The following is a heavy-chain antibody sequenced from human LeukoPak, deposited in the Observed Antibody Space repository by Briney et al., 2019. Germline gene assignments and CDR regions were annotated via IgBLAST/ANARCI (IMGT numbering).Heavy chain of an antibody. CDR1: GGSISSYY. Sequence: SETLSLTCTVSGGSISSYYWSWIRQPPGKGLEWIGYIYYSGSTNYNPSLKSRVTISVDTSKNQFSLKLSSVTAADTAVYYCARDYVSDMVRGVTFVYYMDVWGKGTTVTISS. CDR3: ARDYVSDMVRGVTFVYYMDV. D-gene: IGHD3-10*01. J-gene: IGHJ6*03. CDR2: IYYSGST. V-gene: IGHV4-59*01.